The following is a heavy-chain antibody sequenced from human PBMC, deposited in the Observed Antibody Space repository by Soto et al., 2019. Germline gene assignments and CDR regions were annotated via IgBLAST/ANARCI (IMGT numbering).Heavy chain of an antibody. CDR3: ARGAIVVVPAATYYYGMDV. Sequence: ASVKVSCKASGYTFTSYGISWVRQAPGQGLEWMGWISAYNGNTNYAQKLQGRVTMTTDTSTSTAYMELRSLRSDDTAVYYCARGAIVVVPAATYYYGMDVWGQGTTVTVSS. J-gene: IGHJ6*02. V-gene: IGHV1-18*01. D-gene: IGHD2-2*01. CDR1: GYTFTSYG. CDR2: ISAYNGNT.